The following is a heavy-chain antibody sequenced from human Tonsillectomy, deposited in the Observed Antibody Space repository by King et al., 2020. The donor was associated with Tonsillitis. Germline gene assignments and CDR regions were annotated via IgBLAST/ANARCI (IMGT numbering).Heavy chain of an antibody. D-gene: IGHD3-16*01. Sequence: QLVQSGAEVKKPGESLKISCQGSEYTFSTYWIGWVRQVPGKGLEWRGIIYPGDSHTTYSPSFRGHITISADKSISTAYLHWSSLRASDTAMYYCARGSFSYDSLFGNHENSHFYPAPLDYWGQGTLVTVSS. V-gene: IGHV5-51*01. CDR1: EYTFSTYW. J-gene: IGHJ4*02. CDR2: IYPGDSHT. CDR3: ARGSFSYDSLFGNHENSHFYPAPLDY.